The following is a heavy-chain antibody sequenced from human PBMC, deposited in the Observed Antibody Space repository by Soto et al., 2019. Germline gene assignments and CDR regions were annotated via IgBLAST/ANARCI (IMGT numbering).Heavy chain of an antibody. CDR3: ARIPSSSWSAYYNYGMDV. CDR2: IFSNDEK. CDR1: GFSLSNARMG. Sequence: QVTLKESGPVLVKPTETLTLTCTVFGFSLSNARMGVSWIRQPPGKALEWLAHIFSNDEKSYSTSLKSRLTISKDTSKSQVVLTMTNMDPVDTATYYCARIPSSSWSAYYNYGMDVWGQGTTVTVSS. V-gene: IGHV2-26*01. J-gene: IGHJ6*02. D-gene: IGHD6-13*01.